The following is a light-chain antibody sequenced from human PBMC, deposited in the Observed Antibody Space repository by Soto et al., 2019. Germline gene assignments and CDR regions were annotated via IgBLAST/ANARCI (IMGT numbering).Light chain of an antibody. CDR2: ETS. CDR1: QSVDTM. J-gene: IGKJ2*01. CDR3: QVRTDWPPFKYT. V-gene: IGKV3-11*01. Sequence: EIVLTQSPASLSLSAGERVTLSCRASQSVDTMVAWYQQQVGRTPRLLIYETSNRATGVPGRFSGSGSGTDFNLTISRLEPEDFAVYFCQVRTDWPPFKYTFGQGTKLEV.